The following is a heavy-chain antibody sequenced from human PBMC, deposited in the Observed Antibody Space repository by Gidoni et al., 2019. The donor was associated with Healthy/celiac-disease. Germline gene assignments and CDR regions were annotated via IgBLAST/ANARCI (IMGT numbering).Heavy chain of an antibody. CDR1: GFTFSSYG. CDR2: KWYDGSNK. Sequence: QVQLVESGGGVVQPGRSLRLSCAASGFTFSSYGMHGVRQAPGKGLAWVAVKWYDGSNKYYADSVKGRFTISRDNSKNTLYLQMNSLRAEDTAVYYCARDGVPFGWDRSQMGYWGQGTLVTVSS. D-gene: IGHD1-26*01. J-gene: IGHJ4*02. CDR3: ARDGVPFGWDRSQMGY. V-gene: IGHV3-33*01.